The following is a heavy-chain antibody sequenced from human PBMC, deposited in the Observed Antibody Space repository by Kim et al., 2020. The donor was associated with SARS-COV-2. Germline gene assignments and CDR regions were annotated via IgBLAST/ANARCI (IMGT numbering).Heavy chain of an antibody. D-gene: IGHD6-13*01. V-gene: IGHV4-34*01. CDR2: INHSGST. J-gene: IGHJ4*02. Sequence: SETLSLTCAVYGGSFSGYYWSWIRQPPGKGLEWIGEINHSGSTNYNPSLKSRVTISVDTSKNQFSLKLSSVTAADTAVYYCARELQRVYYFDYWGQGTLVTVSS. CDR1: GGSFSGYY. CDR3: ARELQRVYYFDY.